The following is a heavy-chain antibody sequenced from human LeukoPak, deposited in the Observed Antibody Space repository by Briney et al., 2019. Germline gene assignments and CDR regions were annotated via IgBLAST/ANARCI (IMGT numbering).Heavy chain of an antibody. V-gene: IGHV3-23*01. CDR1: GFTFRSYA. Sequence: PGGSLRLSCAASGFTFRSYAMSWVRQAPGKGLEWVSAITGSGGNTYYADSVKGRFTISRDNSKNTLYLQMNSLRAEDTAVYYCGKDQNVAAAGVPYDYWGQGTLVTVSS. CDR2: ITGSGGNT. CDR3: GKDQNVAAAGVPYDY. J-gene: IGHJ4*02. D-gene: IGHD6-13*01.